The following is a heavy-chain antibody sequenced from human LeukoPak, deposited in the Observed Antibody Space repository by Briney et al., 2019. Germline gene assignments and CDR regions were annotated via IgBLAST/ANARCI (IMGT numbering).Heavy chain of an antibody. V-gene: IGHV3-48*01. CDR2: ISGSTTTI. J-gene: IGHJ4*02. CDR3: ARVSRVYYDSSGYPY. Sequence: GGSLRLSCAASGFTFSTYSMNWVRQAPGKGLEWVSYISGSTTTINYADSVKGRFTISRDNAKNSLYLQMNSLRAEDTAVYYCARVSRVYYDSSGYPYWGQGTLVTVSS. CDR1: GFTFSTYS. D-gene: IGHD3-22*01.